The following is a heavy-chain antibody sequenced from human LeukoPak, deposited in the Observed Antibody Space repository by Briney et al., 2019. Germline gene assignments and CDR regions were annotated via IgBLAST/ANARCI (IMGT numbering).Heavy chain of an antibody. CDR1: GYTFTGYY. D-gene: IGHD1-26*01. Sequence: ASVKVSCKASGYTFTGYYIHWVRQAPGQGLEWMGWINPNSGGTNYAQKFQGRVTMTRDTSISTAYMELSSLRSEDTAVYYCARDLRIVGATIHDAFDIWGQGTMVTVSS. CDR3: ARDLRIVGATIHDAFDI. J-gene: IGHJ3*02. V-gene: IGHV1-2*02. CDR2: INPNSGGT.